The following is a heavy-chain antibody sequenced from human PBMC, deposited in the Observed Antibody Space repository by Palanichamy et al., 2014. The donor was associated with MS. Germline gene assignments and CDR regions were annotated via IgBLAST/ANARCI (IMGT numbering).Heavy chain of an antibody. D-gene: IGHD4-17*01. CDR2: IKSKTDGGIT. Sequence: EVQLVESGGGLVKPGGSLRLSCAASGFTFSNAWMSWVRQAPGKGLEWVGRIKSKTDGGITDYAAPVKGRFTISRDDSKNTLYLQMNSLKTEDTAVYYCTTDDYGDYSPGYYYYGMDVWGQGTTVTVSS. CDR1: GFTFSNAW. V-gene: IGHV3-15*01. CDR3: TTDDYGDYSPGYYYYGMDV. J-gene: IGHJ6*02.